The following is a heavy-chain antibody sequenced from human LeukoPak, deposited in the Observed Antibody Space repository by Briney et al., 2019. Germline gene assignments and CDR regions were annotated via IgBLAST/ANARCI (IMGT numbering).Heavy chain of an antibody. D-gene: IGHD2-15*01. CDR2: ISGSGGST. CDR1: GFTFSSYA. V-gene: IGHV3-23*01. J-gene: IGHJ3*02. CDR3: AVAKGQPDDAFDI. Sequence: GGSLRLSCAASGFTFSSYAMSWVRQAPGKGLEWVSAISGSGGSTYYADSVKGRFTISRDNSKNTLYLQMNSLRAEDTAVYYCAVAKGQPDDAFDIWGQGTMVTVSS.